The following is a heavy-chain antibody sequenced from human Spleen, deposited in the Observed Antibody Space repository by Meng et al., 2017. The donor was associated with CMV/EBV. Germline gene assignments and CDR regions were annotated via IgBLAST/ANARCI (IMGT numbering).Heavy chain of an antibody. J-gene: IGHJ4*02. CDR2: INPSGGST. CDR1: GYTFTSYD. CDR3: ARESADFWSGYRY. D-gene: IGHD3-3*01. V-gene: IGHV1-46*01. Sequence: KASGYTFTSYDMHWVRQAPGQGLEWMGRINPSGGSTSYAQKFQGRVTMTRDTSTSTVYMELSSLRSEDTAVYYCARESADFWSGYRYWGQGTLVTVSS.